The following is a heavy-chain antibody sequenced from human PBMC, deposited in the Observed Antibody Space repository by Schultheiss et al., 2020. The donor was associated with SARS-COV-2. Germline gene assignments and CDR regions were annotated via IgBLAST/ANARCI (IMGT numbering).Heavy chain of an antibody. CDR1: GGSISSGGYY. CDR3: ARVIVGYGPKITYGMDV. D-gene: IGHD3-16*02. J-gene: IGHJ6*02. V-gene: IGHV4-31*03. Sequence: SETLSLTCTVSGGSISSGGYYWSWIRQHPGKGLEWIGYIYYSGSTYYNPSLKSRVTISVDTSKNQFSLKLSSVTAADTAVYYCARVIVGYGPKITYGMDVWGQGTTVTVSS. CDR2: IYYSGST.